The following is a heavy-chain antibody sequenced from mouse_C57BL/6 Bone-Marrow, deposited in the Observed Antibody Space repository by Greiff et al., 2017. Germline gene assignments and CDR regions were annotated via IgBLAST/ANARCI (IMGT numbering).Heavy chain of an antibody. D-gene: IGHD1-1*01. CDR1: GFNIKDDY. Sequence: VQLQQSGAELVRPGASVKLSCTASGFNIKDDYMHWVKQRPEQGLEWIGWIDPENGDTEYASKFQGKATITADTSSNTAYLQLSSLTSEDTAVYYCTTYYYGNNFDYWGQGTTLTVSS. CDR3: TTYYYGNNFDY. CDR2: IDPENGDT. J-gene: IGHJ2*01. V-gene: IGHV14-4*01.